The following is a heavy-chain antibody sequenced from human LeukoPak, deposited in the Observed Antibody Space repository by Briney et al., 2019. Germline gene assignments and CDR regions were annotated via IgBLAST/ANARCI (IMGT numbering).Heavy chain of an antibody. CDR2: ISSSSSYI. CDR3: ARDLDYGVYVDY. CDR1: GFTFSSYS. J-gene: IGHJ4*02. Sequence: GGSLRLSCAASGFTFSSYSMNWVRQAPGKGPEWVSSISSSSSYIYYADSVKGRFTISRDNAKNSLYLQMNSLRAEDTAVYYCARDLDYGVYVDYWGQRPLVTVSS. V-gene: IGHV3-21*01. D-gene: IGHD4-17*01.